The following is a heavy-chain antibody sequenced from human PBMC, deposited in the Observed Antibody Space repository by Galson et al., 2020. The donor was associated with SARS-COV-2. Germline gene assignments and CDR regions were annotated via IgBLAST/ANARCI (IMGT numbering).Heavy chain of an antibody. J-gene: IGHJ4*02. CDR2: ITQTDRV. V-gene: IGHV4-34*01. CDR3: ARGLLQTTMVIVVYTSASFYFDT. CDR1: GGPFSGHY. D-gene: IGHD3-22*01. Sequence: SETLSLRCAVYGGPFSGHYWSWLHPSPGKGLEWIGEITQTDRVNYTPSLKSRVTISADTSKNQFSLELRSVTAADMAIYYCARGLLQTTMVIVVYTSASFYFDTWGQGTLVSVSS.